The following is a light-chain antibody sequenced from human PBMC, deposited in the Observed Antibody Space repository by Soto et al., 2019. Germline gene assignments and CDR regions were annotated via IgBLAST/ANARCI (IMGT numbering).Light chain of an antibody. J-gene: IGKJ3*01. CDR3: QQLNSFPIP. CDR2: GAT. CDR1: QGISSF. V-gene: IGKV1-9*01. Sequence: IQLTQSPSSLSASVGDRVTITCRASQGISSFLAWYQQKPGKDPKLLIYGATTLQSGVPSRFSGSGSGTDFPLTIGSLQPEDFATYYSQQLNSFPIPFGPGTKVDIK.